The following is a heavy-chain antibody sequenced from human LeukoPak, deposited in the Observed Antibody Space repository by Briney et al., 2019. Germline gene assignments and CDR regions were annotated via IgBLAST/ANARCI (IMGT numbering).Heavy chain of an antibody. CDR2: ISGSSNTI. CDR3: ARDWGFCASTSCPTSNY. Sequence: PGGSLRLSCAASGFNFSNYYMSWICQTPGKGLEWLSYISGSSNTIYYADSVRGRFTISRDNGKNSLFLQMHSLTNEDTAVYYCARDWGFCASTSCPTSNYWGQGTLVTVSS. V-gene: IGHV3-11*04. CDR1: GFNFSNYY. J-gene: IGHJ4*02. D-gene: IGHD2-2*01.